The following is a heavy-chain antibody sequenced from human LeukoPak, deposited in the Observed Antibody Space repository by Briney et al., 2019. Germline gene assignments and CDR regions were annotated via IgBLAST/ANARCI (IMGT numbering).Heavy chain of an antibody. J-gene: IGHJ3*02. CDR2: ISYDGSNK. CDR3: AREGGSGWYVGAFDI. V-gene: IGHV3-30-3*01. D-gene: IGHD6-19*01. CDR1: GFTFSNYW. Sequence: PGGALRLSCAASGFTFSNYWMHWVRQAPGKGLEWVGVISYDGSNKYDADPVKGRFTISRDNSKNTLYLQMNSLRAEDTALYYCAREGGSGWYVGAFDIWGEGTMVTVSS.